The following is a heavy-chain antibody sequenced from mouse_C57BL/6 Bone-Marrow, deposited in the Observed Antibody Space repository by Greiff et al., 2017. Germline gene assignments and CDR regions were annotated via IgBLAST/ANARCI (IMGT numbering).Heavy chain of an antibody. V-gene: IGHV2-5*01. D-gene: IGHD2-3*01. CDR1: GFSLTSYG. CDR2: IWRGGST. J-gene: IGHJ3*01. CDR3: AKNCDAYHEGSWFAY. Sequence: VQLQQSGPGLVQPSQSLSITCTVSGFSLTSYGVHWVRQSPGKGLEWLGVIWRGGSTDYNAAFMSRLSTSKDNSKSQVFFKTNSLQADDTAIYYCAKNCDAYHEGSWFAYWGQGTLVTVSA.